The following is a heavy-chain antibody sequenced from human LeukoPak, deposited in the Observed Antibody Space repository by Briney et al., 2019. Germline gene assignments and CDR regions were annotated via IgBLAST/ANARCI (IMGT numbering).Heavy chain of an antibody. CDR3: AKDSDETTLEQTLGYCSGGSCSSEGGLFDY. D-gene: IGHD2-15*01. V-gene: IGHV3-23*01. Sequence: GGSLRLSCAASGFTFSSYAMSWVRQAPGKGLGWVSAISGSGGSTYYADSVKGRFTISRDNSKNTLYLQMNSLRAEDTAVYYCAKDSDETTLEQTLGYCSGGSCSSEGGLFDYWGQGTLVTVSS. CDR1: GFTFSSYA. J-gene: IGHJ4*02. CDR2: ISGSGGST.